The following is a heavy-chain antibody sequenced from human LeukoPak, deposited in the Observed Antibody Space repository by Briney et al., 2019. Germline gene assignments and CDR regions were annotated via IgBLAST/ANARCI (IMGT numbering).Heavy chain of an antibody. Sequence: GGSLRLSCAASGFSFSKSWMSWVRQAPGKGLEWVADIKQDGSEKYYVDSVKGRFTISRDNAKNSLYLQMNSPRAEDTAVYYCARDQDGNDVGWFDPWGQGTLVTVSS. CDR1: GFSFSKSW. V-gene: IGHV3-7*03. CDR2: IKQDGSEK. J-gene: IGHJ5*02. D-gene: IGHD2-8*01. CDR3: ARDQDGNDVGWFDP.